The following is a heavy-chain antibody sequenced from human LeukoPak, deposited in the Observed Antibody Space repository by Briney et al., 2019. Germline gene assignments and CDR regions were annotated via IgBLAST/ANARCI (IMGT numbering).Heavy chain of an antibody. J-gene: IGHJ4*02. Sequence: PSETLSLTCTVSGGSISSYYWSWIRQPPGKGLEWIGNIYDSGSTNYNPSLKSRLTISVDTSKNQCSLKLSSVTAADTAVYYCARQSISGFSLSYFDYRGQGTLVNVSS. CDR1: GGSISSYY. V-gene: IGHV4-59*01. CDR2: IYDSGST. CDR3: ARQSISGFSLSYFDY. D-gene: IGHD3-22*01.